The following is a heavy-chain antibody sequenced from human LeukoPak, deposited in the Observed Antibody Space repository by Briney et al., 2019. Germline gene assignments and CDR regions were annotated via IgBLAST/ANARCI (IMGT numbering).Heavy chain of an antibody. D-gene: IGHD3-22*01. CDR2: ISNSGST. J-gene: IGHJ4*02. CDR1: GVSVNRGTFF. Sequence: SETLSLTCAVSGVSVNRGTFFWTWIRKPPGKGLEWIGYISNSGSTNYHPSLKSRVTISSDTSKTQFTLKLSSVTAADTAVYYCVTYYFDSSGPKKNYWGQGTLVTVSS. CDR3: VTYYFDSSGPKKNY. V-gene: IGHV4-61*01.